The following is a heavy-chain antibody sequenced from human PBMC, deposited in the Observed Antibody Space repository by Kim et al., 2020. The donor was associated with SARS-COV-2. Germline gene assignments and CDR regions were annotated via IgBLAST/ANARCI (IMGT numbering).Heavy chain of an antibody. V-gene: IGHV4-39*07. D-gene: IGHD1-26*01. J-gene: IGHJ4*02. CDR1: GGSISSSNSY. CDR2: IYHGGNT. Sequence: SETLSLTCTVSGGSISSSNSYWGWIRQPPGKGLEWIGNIYHGGNTYYNPSLESRVTVSVDTSKNQFSLNLSSVTAAATGEYYCSAWSYSKGSFDSWGQGNRVTVP. CDR3: SAWSYSKGSFDS.